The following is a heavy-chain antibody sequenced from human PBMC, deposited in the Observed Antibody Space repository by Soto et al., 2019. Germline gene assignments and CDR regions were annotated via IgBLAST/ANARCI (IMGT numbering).Heavy chain of an antibody. J-gene: IGHJ4*02. V-gene: IGHV4-30-4*01. CDR3: ARSDNYVPFEY. Sequence: QVQLQESGPGLVKPSQTLSLTCTVSGGSISSGDYKWGWIRQPPGKGLEWIGYIYYSGYNYNNPSLKSWVTMSVAASKNLFSLKLSSVTAADTAVYYCARSDNYVPFEYWGQGTLVTVSS. CDR1: GGSISSGDYK. D-gene: IGHD4-4*01. CDR2: IYYSGYN.